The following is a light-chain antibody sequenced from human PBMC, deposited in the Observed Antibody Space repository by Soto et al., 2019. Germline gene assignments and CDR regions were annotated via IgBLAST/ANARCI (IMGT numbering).Light chain of an antibody. CDR2: GAS. CDR3: QQYDNSPIT. J-gene: IGKJ1*01. CDR1: QSISSSF. Sequence: EIVLTQSPATLSLSPGERATLSCRASQSISSSFLAWYQQKPGQAPRLLIYGASSRATGIPDRFSGTGSETDFTLTISRLEPEDFAVYYCQQYDNSPITFGQGTKVDI. V-gene: IGKV3-20*01.